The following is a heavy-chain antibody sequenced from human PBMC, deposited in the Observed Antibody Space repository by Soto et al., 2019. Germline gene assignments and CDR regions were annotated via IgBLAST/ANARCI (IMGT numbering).Heavy chain of an antibody. V-gene: IGHV1-2*02. CDR2: INPNSGGT. CDR1: GYTFTGYY. Sequence: ASVKDSCKASGYTFTGYYMHWVRQAPGQGLEWMGWINPNSGGTNYAQKFQGRVTITADKSTSTAYMELSSLRSEDTAVYYCARVKGDYYDSTWFNSWGQGTLVTVSS. D-gene: IGHD3-22*01. CDR3: ARVKGDYYDSTWFNS. J-gene: IGHJ4*02.